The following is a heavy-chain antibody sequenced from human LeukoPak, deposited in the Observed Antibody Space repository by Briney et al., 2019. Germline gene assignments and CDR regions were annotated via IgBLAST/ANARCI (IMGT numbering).Heavy chain of an antibody. CDR1: GYCISSGYY. J-gene: IGHJ4*02. D-gene: IGHD3-22*01. CDR2: IYHSGST. V-gene: IGHV4-38-2*02. CDR3: ARGEDYYDSSGERDYFDY. Sequence: SETLSLTCTVSGYCISSGYYWGWIRQPPGKGLEWIGSIYHSGSTYYNPSLKSRVTISVDTSKNQFSLKLSSMTAADTAVYYCARGEDYYDSSGERDYFDYWGQGTLVTVSS.